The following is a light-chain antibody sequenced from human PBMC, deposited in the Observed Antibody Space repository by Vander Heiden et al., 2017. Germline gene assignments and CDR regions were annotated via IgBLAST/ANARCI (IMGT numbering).Light chain of an antibody. CDR1: QNVRSD. V-gene: IGKV3-15*01. CDR3: QQYSNLPRT. CDR2: DAS. J-gene: IGKJ2*01. Sequence: EIVMTQSPATLSVSPEERATLSCRASQNVRSDLAWYQQKPGQAPRLLIYDASTRAPGIPARFSGSGSGTDFTLTISSLQSEDFVIYFCQQYSNLPRTFGQGTKLGI.